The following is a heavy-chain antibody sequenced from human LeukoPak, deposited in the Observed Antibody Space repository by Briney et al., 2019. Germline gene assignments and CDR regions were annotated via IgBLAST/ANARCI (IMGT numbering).Heavy chain of an antibody. CDR3: ARHRVTHFDY. CDR2: INQDASET. J-gene: IGHJ4*02. V-gene: IGHV3-7*01. Sequence: VSLRLSCAASGFTFSSYWMSWVRQAPGKGLEWVAKINQDASETYYVDSVKGRFSISRDNAKNSLSLQMNSLRAEDTAVYYCARHRVTHFDYWGQGTLVTVSS. CDR1: GFTFSSYW. D-gene: IGHD2-21*02.